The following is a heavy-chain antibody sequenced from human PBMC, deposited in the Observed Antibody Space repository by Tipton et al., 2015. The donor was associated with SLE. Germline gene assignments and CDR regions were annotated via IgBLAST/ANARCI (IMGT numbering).Heavy chain of an antibody. J-gene: IGHJ4*02. Sequence: SLRLSCAASGFTFSIYVMSWVRQAPGKGLEWVSAISGSGNSTYYADSVKGRFTSSRDNSKNTLSLQMNSLRADDTAVYYCAKWGGSSGLDSWGQGTLVTVSS. V-gene: IGHV3-23*01. CDR2: ISGSGNST. CDR1: GFTFSIYV. D-gene: IGHD6-19*01. CDR3: AKWGGSSGLDS.